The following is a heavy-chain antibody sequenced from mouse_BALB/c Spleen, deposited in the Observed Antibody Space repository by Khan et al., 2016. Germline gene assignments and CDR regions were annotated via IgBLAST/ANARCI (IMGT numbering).Heavy chain of an antibody. CDR3: ARTHGNYGGAMDY. D-gene: IGHD2-1*01. CDR2: IWSDGST. J-gene: IGHJ4*01. CDR1: GFSLTSYG. Sequence: QVQLKESGPGLVQSSQSLSITCTVTGFSLTSYGVYWVRQSPGKGLEWLGVIWSDGSTDYNAAFISRLSISKDNSKSQVFFKMNSLQANDTAIYXCARTHGNYGGAMDYWGQGTSVTVSS. V-gene: IGHV2-2*02.